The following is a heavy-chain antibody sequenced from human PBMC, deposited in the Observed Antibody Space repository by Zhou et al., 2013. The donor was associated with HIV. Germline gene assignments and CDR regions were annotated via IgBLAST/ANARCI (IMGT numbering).Heavy chain of an antibody. J-gene: IGHJ4*02. CDR2: ISGYNGNT. CDR1: GYSFTSYG. D-gene: IGHD6-13*01. V-gene: IGHV1-18*01. Sequence: QVQLVQSGAEVKKPGASVKVSCRASGYSFTSYGISWVWQAPGQGLEWMGWISGYNGNTNYAQNLQGRVTMTRDTSTSTAYMELRSLRSNDTAVYYCARNEWQQPFDYWGQGTLVTVSS. CDR3: ARNEWQQPFDY.